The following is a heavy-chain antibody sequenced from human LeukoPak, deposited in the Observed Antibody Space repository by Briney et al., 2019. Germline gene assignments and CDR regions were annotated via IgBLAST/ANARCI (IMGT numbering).Heavy chain of an antibody. CDR1: GYTFSSYG. V-gene: IGHV3-33*01. J-gene: IGHJ4*02. D-gene: IGHD6-19*01. CDR2: IWYDGSNK. CDR3: ARDDVAVTGALDF. Sequence: PGGSPRLSCAASGYTFSSYGMHWVRQAPGKGLEWVAVIWYDGSNKYYADSVKGRFTISRDNSKNTLYLQMNSLRAEDTAVYYCARDDVAVTGALDFWGQGTLVTVSS.